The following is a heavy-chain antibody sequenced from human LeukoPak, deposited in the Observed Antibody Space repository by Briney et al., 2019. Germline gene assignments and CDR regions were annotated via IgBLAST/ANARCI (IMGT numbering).Heavy chain of an antibody. D-gene: IGHD5-24*01. CDR3: ARLEMATITFDY. V-gene: IGHV3-53*01. J-gene: IGHJ4*02. Sequence: GGSLRLSCAASGFTVSSNYMSWVRQAPGKGLEWVSVIYSGGSTYYADPVKGRFTISRDNSKNTLYLQMNSLRAEDTAAYYCARLEMATITFDYWGQGTLVTVSS. CDR2: IYSGGST. CDR1: GFTVSSNY.